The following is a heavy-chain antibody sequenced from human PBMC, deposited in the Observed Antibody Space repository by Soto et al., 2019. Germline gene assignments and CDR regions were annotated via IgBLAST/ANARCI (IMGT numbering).Heavy chain of an antibody. CDR3: IRGGSPYYYDY. J-gene: IGHJ4*02. Sequence: EVQLVESGGGLVQPGGSLKLSCAASGFIFSGSAVHWVRQASGKGLEWVGRILSKAGNYATAYPASMKGRFTISRDDSENTAWVQMNSLKTEDTAVYYCIRGGSPYYYDYWGQGTLVAVSS. CDR1: GFIFSGSA. CDR2: ILSKAGNYAT. V-gene: IGHV3-73*01.